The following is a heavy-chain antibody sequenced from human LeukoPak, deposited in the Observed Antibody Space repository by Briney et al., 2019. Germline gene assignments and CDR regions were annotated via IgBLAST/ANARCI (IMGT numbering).Heavy chain of an antibody. CDR2: VYYIGST. D-gene: IGHD3-22*01. Sequence: PSETLSLTCTVSGGSISSTDSFWAWIRQPPGKGLEWIGSVYYIGSTYYNPSLKSRVTISVDTSKNPFSLKVSSVTAADTAVYYCARSPYFYDSSVHLTYYFDYWGQGTLVTVSS. CDR3: ARSPYFYDSSVHLTYYFDY. V-gene: IGHV4-39*07. J-gene: IGHJ4*02. CDR1: GGSISSTDSF.